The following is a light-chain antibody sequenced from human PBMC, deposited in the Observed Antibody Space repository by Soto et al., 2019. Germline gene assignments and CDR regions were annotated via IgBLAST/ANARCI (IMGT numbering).Light chain of an antibody. CDR1: SGHSSYI. CDR2: LEGSGSY. V-gene: IGLV4-60*03. J-gene: IGLJ2*01. Sequence: QLVLTQSSSASASLGSSVKLTCTLSSGHSSYIIAWHQQQPGKAPRYLMKLEGSGSYNKGSEVPDRFSGSSSGADRYLTISNLQSEDEADYYCETWDSNTRVFGGGTQLTVL. CDR3: ETWDSNTRV.